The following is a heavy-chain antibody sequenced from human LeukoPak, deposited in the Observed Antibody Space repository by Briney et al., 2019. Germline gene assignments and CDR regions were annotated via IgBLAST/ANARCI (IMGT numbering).Heavy chain of an antibody. D-gene: IGHD3-10*01. CDR1: GYTFTGYY. V-gene: IGHV1-2*02. Sequence: GASVKVSCKASGYTFTGYYMHWVRQAPGQGLEWMGWINPNSGGTNYAQKFQGRVTMTRDTSISTAYMELSRLRSDDTAVYYCARAIFPYYYGSGSYRGLGYWGQGTLVTVSS. CDR2: INPNSGGT. J-gene: IGHJ4*02. CDR3: ARAIFPYYYGSGSYRGLGY.